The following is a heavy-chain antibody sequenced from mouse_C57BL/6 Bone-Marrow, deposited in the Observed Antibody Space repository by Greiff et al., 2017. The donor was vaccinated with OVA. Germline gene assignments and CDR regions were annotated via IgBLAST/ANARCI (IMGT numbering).Heavy chain of an antibody. V-gene: IGHV1-52*01. CDR2: IDPSDSET. J-gene: IGHJ1*03. CDR3: ARRPTIVTEAWYFDV. Sequence: VQLLQSGAELVRPGSSVKLSCKASGYTFTSYWMHWVQQRPIQGLEWIGNIDPSDSETHYNQKFKDKATLTVDKSSSTAYMQLSSLTSEDSAVYYSARRPTIVTEAWYFDVWGTGATVTVST. D-gene: IGHD2-5*01. CDR1: GYTFTSYW.